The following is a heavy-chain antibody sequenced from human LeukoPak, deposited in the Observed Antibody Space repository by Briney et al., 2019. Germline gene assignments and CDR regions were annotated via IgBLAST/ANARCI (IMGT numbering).Heavy chain of an antibody. CDR3: ARAAREDYSTHGAFDI. D-gene: IGHD4-11*01. V-gene: IGHV3-23*01. CDR1: GFTFSSYA. CDR2: ISGSGGST. J-gene: IGHJ3*02. Sequence: GGSLRLSCAASGFTFSSYAMSWVRQAPGKGLEWVSAISGSGGSTYYADSVKGRFTISRDNSKNTLYLQMNSLRAEDTAVYYCARAAREDYSTHGAFDIWGQGTMVTVSS.